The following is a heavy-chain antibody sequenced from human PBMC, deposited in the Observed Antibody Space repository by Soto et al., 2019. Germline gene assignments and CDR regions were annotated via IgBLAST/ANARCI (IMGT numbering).Heavy chain of an antibody. CDR3: ARGGTFAYDTSGYSVY. CDR2: INPKSGGT. Sequence: SVKVSCKTSGYTFSAYYMHWVRQAPGQGLEWMGWINPKSGGTLYAQKFQGRVTMTRDTSISTAYMELSRLRSDDTAVYYCARGGTFAYDTSGYSVYWGQGTLVTVSS. CDR1: GYTFSAYY. D-gene: IGHD3-22*01. V-gene: IGHV1-2*02. J-gene: IGHJ4*02.